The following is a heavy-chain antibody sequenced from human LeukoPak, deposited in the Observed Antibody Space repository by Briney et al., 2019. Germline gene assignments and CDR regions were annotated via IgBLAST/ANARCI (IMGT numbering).Heavy chain of an antibody. CDR2: IDEYGSIT. D-gene: IGHD2-2*01. CDR1: GFIFSSYW. Sequence: GGSLRLSCSASGFIFSSYWMHWVRQVPGKGLVWVSRIDEYGSITNYADSVKGRFTISRDNAKNTLYLQMNSLRAEDTAVYYCAKDGRSTTPGYWGQGTLVTVSS. CDR3: AKDGRSTTPGY. J-gene: IGHJ4*02. V-gene: IGHV3-74*01.